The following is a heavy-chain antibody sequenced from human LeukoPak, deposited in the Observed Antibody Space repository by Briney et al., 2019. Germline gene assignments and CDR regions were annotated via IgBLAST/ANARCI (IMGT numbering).Heavy chain of an antibody. CDR3: ARNQYQLLFNYYYYMDV. D-gene: IGHD2-2*01. Sequence: SVKVSCKASGGTFSSYAISWVRQAPGQGLEWMGGIIPIFGTANYAQKFQGRVTITTDESTSTAYMELSSLRSEDTAVYYCARNQYQLLFNYYYYMDVWGKGTTVTVSS. J-gene: IGHJ6*03. V-gene: IGHV1-69*05. CDR2: IIPIFGTA. CDR1: GGTFSSYA.